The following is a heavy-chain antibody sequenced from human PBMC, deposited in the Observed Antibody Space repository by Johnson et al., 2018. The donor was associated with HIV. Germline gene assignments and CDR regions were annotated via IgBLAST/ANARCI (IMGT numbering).Heavy chain of an antibody. D-gene: IGHD3-10*01. CDR3: ARRLITGEGGTSPTNAFDI. CDR2: TYSGGTT. Sequence: VQLVESGGGLVRPGGSLRLSCAPSTFSVSSNSMTWVRQAPGKGLEWVSVTYSGGTTYYADSVKGRFTISRDNSKNTLYLQMNSLRVEDTAVYYCARRLITGEGGTSPTNAFDIWGKGTMFTVSS. V-gene: IGHV3-66*01. J-gene: IGHJ3*02. CDR1: TFSVSSNS.